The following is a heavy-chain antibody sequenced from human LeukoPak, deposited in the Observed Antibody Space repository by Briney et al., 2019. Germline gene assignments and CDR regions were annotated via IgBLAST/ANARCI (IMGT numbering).Heavy chain of an antibody. V-gene: IGHV3-53*01. D-gene: IGHD3-10*01. J-gene: IGHJ4*02. Sequence: PGGSLRLSCAASGFTVSSNYMTWVRQAPGKGLEWVSVIYSGGTTYYADSVKGRFTISRDNSKNTLYLQMNSLRAEDTAVYYCAKVWGYGSGSYYKGSYFDYWGQGTLVTVSS. CDR1: GFTVSSNY. CDR3: AKVWGYGSGSYYKGSYFDY. CDR2: IYSGGTT.